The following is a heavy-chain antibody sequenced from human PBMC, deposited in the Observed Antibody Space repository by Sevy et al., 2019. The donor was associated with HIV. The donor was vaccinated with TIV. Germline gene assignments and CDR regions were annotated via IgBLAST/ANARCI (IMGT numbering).Heavy chain of an antibody. CDR1: GFTFSDYA. V-gene: IGHV3-30-3*01. D-gene: IGHD2-2*01. Sequence: GGSLRLSCAASGFTFSDYAMHWVRHTQGKGLEWVAVISYDGINKNYADSVKGRFTLSRDNSKNTLSLQMNSPRTEDTAVYYCARDRSTRWINYYFDSWGQGTLVTVSS. CDR3: ARDRSTRWINYYFDS. J-gene: IGHJ4*02. CDR2: ISYDGINK.